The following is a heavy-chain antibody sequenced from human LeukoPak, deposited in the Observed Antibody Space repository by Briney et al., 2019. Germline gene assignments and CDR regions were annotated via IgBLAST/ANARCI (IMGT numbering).Heavy chain of an antibody. D-gene: IGHD5-24*01. CDR2: INHSGST. V-gene: IGHV4-34*01. CDR3: ASFPRDVDVGYFDY. CDR1: GGSFSGYY. Sequence: SETLSLTCAVYGGSFSGYYWSWIRQPPGKGLEWIGEINHSGSTNYNPSLKSRVTISVDTSKNQFSLKLSSVTAADTAVYYCASFPRDVDVGYFDYWGQGTLVTVSS. J-gene: IGHJ4*02.